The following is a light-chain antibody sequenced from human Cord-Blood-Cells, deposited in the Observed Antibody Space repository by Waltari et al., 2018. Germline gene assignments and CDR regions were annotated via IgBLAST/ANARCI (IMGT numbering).Light chain of an antibody. V-gene: IGLV2-14*01. Sequence: QSALTQPASVSGSPGQSITISCTGNSSDVGGYNYSSWYQQHPGKAPNLMIYDVSNRPSGVSNRFSGSKSGNTASLTISGLQAEDEADYYCSSYTSSSTRVFGGGTKLTVL. J-gene: IGLJ2*01. CDR3: SSYTSSSTRV. CDR1: SSDVGGYNY. CDR2: DVS.